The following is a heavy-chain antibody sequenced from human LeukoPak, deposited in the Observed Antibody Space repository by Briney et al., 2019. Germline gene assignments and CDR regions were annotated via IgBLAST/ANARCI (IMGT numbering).Heavy chain of an antibody. Sequence: GGSLRLSCAASGFTFMTYSMSWVRQAPGKGLEWVSYISSGSSTIYYADSAKGRFTISRDNAKNSLYMQMNSLRDEDAAVYYCARWYYGMDVWGQGTTVTVSS. CDR3: ARWYYGMDV. V-gene: IGHV3-48*02. J-gene: IGHJ6*02. CDR2: ISSGSSTI. CDR1: GFTFMTYS.